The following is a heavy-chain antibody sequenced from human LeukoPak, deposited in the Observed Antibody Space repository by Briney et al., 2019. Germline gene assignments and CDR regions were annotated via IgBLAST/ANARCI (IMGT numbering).Heavy chain of an antibody. CDR3: ARRGDSGSWSAFDY. V-gene: IGHV4-39*01. CDR2: VFYSGNT. J-gene: IGHJ4*02. CDR1: GGSISSSSYY. Sequence: SETLSLTCTVSGGSISSSSYYWGWIRQPPGKGLEWIGSVFYSGNTYYTPSLKSRVTISVDTSKNQFSLKLTSVTAADTGLYYCARRGDSGSWSAFDYWGQGTLVTVPS. D-gene: IGHD6-13*01.